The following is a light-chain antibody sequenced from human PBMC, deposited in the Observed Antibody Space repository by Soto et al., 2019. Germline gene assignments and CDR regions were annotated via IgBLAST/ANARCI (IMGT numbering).Light chain of an antibody. V-gene: IGLV2-8*01. CDR1: SSDVGGYNY. Sequence: QLVLTQPPSASGSPGQSVTISCTGTSSDVGGYNYVSWYQQYPGKAPKLLIYEVTKRPSGVPDRFSGSKSGNTASLTVSGLQIDDEADYYCSSYTTSVRVFGTGTKLTVL. CDR3: SSYTTSVRV. CDR2: EVT. J-gene: IGLJ1*01.